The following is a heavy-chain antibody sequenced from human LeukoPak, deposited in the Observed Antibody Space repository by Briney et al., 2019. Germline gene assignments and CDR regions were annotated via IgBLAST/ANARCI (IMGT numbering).Heavy chain of an antibody. D-gene: IGHD6-13*01. V-gene: IGHV3-30*02. CDR1: GFTFSTYG. Sequence: GGSLRLSCAASGFTFSTYGMHWVRQAPGKGLEWVAFIRYDGTNKYYADSVKGRFTISRDNSKNTLYLQMNSLRPEDTAVYYCAKVGAYSSSSYYYYYMDVWGKGTTVTISS. CDR2: IRYDGTNK. J-gene: IGHJ6*03. CDR3: AKVGAYSSSSYYYYYMDV.